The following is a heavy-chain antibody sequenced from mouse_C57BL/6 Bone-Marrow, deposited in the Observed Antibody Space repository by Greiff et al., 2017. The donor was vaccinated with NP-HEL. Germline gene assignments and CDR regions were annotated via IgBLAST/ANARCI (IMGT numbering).Heavy chain of an antibody. D-gene: IGHD1-1*01. V-gene: IGHV2-2*01. CDR2: ILSGGST. CDR1: GFSLTSYG. J-gene: IGHJ1*03. CDR3: ASGSSYGYFDV. Sequence: VQLQESGPGLVQPSQSLSITCTVSGFSLTSYGVHWVRQSPGKGLEWLGVILSGGSTDYNEAFISRLSISKDNSKSQVFFKMNSLQADDTAIYYCASGSSYGYFDVWGTGTTVTVSS.